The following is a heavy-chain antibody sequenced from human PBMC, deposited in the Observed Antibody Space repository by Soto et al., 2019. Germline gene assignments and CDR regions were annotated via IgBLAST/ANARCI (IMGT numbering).Heavy chain of an antibody. J-gene: IGHJ6*02. CDR2: IDPSDSYT. Sequence: EVQLVQSGAEVKKPGESLRISCKGSGYSFTSYWISWVRQMPGKGLEWMGRIDPSDSYTNYSPSFQGHVTISADKSISTAYPQWSSLKASDTAMYYCARQGQTGYSFFSDYYYGMDVWGQGTTVTVSS. D-gene: IGHD3-9*01. CDR1: GYSFTSYW. V-gene: IGHV5-10-1*03. CDR3: ARQGQTGYSFFSDYYYGMDV.